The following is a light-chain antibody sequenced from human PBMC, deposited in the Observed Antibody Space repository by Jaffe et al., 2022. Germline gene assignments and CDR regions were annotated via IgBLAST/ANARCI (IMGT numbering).Light chain of an antibody. CDR1: QSISSW. CDR3: QQYTA. J-gene: IGKJ1*01. V-gene: IGKV1-5*03. CDR2: KAS. Sequence: DIQMTQSPSTLSASVGDRVTITCRASQSISSWLAWYQQKPGKAPKLLIYKASSLESGVPSRFSGSGSGTEFTLTISSLQPDDFATYYCQQYTAFGQGTKVEIK.